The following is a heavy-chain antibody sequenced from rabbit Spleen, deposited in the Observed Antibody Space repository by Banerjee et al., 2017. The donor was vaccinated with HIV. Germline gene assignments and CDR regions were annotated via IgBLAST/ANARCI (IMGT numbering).Heavy chain of an antibody. CDR1: GFSFTSSDD. CDR2: IYFGSSGTT. J-gene: IGHJ4*01. Sequence: QEHLKESGGGLVQPEGSLTLTCTASGFSFTSSDDMCWVRQAPGKGLEWIGCIYFGSSGTTQYASWAKGRFTVSKTSSTTVTLQMTSLTAADTATYFCARAGHFSDTYLNYLNLWGPGTLVTVS. V-gene: IGHV1S45*01. D-gene: IGHD1-1*01. CDR3: ARAGHFSDTYLNYLNL.